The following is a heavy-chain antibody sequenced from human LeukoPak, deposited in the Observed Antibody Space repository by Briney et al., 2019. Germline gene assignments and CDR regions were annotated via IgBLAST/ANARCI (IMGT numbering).Heavy chain of an antibody. CDR3: ARGLVPAAAEFDY. CDR1: GGSISSGGYS. V-gene: IGHV4-30-2*01. CDR2: IYHSGST. J-gene: IGHJ4*02. Sequence: SETLSLTCAVSGGSISSGGYSWSWIRQPPGTGLEWIGYIYHSGSTYYNPSLKSRVTISVDRSKNQFSLKLSSVTAADTAVYCCARGLVPAAAEFDYWGQGTLVTVSS. D-gene: IGHD2-2*01.